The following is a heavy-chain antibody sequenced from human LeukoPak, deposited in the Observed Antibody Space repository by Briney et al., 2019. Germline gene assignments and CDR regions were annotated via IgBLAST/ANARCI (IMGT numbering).Heavy chain of an antibody. J-gene: IGHJ5*02. CDR2: IYYAGST. Sequence: SETPSLTCTVSGGSISSSSYYWGWIRQPPGKGLEWIGSIYYAGSTYYNPSLKSRVTISVDTSKNQFSLKLSSVTAAVTAVYYCARRRSTYWFDPWGQGTLVTVSS. CDR3: ARRRSTYWFDP. CDR1: GGSISSSSYY. V-gene: IGHV4-39*01. D-gene: IGHD1-26*01.